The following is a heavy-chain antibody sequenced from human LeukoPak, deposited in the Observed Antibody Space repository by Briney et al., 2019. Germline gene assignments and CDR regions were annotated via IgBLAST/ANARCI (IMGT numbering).Heavy chain of an antibody. J-gene: IGHJ4*02. CDR2: IYHSGST. D-gene: IGHD2-21*01. V-gene: IGHV4-38-2*02. CDR3: ARDLSANVVVIAPDY. Sequence: SETLSLTCVVSGYSISSGYYWGWIRQPPGKGLEWIGSIYHSGSTYYNPSLKSRVTISVDTSKNQFSLKLSSVTAADTAVYYCARDLSANVVVIAPDYWGQGTLVTVSS. CDR1: GYSISSGYY.